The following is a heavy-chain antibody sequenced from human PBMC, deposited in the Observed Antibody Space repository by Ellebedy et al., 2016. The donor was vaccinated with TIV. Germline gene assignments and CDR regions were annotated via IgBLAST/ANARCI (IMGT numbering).Heavy chain of an antibody. CDR3: VRTAAAGTALGDY. Sequence: ASVKVSCKASGYTLTNYGISWVRQAPGQGLEWMGWISGYNGDTNYAQQFQGRLTLTTDTSTSTAYMELRSLTSDDTAVYFCVRTAAAGTALGDYWGQGTLVTVSS. CDR2: ISGYNGDT. D-gene: IGHD6-13*01. V-gene: IGHV1-18*01. CDR1: GYTLTNYG. J-gene: IGHJ4*02.